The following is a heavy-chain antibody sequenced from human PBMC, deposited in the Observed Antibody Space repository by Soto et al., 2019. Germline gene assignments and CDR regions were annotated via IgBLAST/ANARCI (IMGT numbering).Heavy chain of an antibody. CDR2: IYPGDSDT. J-gene: IGHJ6*03. Sequence: PGESLKISCKGSGYSFTSYWIGWVRQMPGKGLEWMGIIYPGDSDTRYSPSFQGQVTISADKSISTAYLQWSSLKASDTAMYYCARSSAAANYYYYMDVWGKGTTVTVSS. CDR1: GYSFTSYW. D-gene: IGHD2-2*01. CDR3: ARSSAAANYYYYMDV. V-gene: IGHV5-51*01.